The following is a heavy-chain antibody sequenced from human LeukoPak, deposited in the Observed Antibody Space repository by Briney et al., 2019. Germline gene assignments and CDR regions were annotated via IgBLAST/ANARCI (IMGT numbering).Heavy chain of an antibody. D-gene: IGHD3-22*01. CDR3: ARAAYYYDSSGY. CDR2: INWNGGRS. J-gene: IGHJ4*02. V-gene: IGHV3-20*04. CDR1: GFTFDDYD. Sequence: GGSLRLSCAASGFTFDDYDMNWVRQGPGKGLEWVSRINWNGGRSGYADSVKGRFTVSRANAKNSLYLQMNSLRAEDAAVYYCARAAYYYDSSGYWGQGTLVTVSS.